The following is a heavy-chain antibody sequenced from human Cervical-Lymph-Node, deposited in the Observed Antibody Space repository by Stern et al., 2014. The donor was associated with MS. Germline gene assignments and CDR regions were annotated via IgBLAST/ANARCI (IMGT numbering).Heavy chain of an antibody. CDR3: ARDYGDYAFDY. J-gene: IGHJ4*02. Sequence: DVQLVESGAEVKKPGESLKISCKGSGYSFTANWIAWVRQMPGKGLEWMRIIYPGDSDTISSPSFQGRVPISADKSISTAYLQWSSLKASDTAMYYCARDYGDYAFDYWGQGTLVTVSS. CDR2: IYPGDSDT. D-gene: IGHD4-17*01. V-gene: IGHV5-51*01. CDR1: GYSFTANW.